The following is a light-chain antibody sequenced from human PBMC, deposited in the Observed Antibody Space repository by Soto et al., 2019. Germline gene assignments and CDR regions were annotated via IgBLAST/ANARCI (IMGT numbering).Light chain of an antibody. Sequence: QSVLTQPPSASGTPGQRVTISCSGSNSNIGSNPVNWYQQLPGTAPKLLIYSNNQRPSGVPDRFSGSKSGTSASLAISGLQSEDEADYSCTAWDDSLSGPVFGGGTKLTVL. V-gene: IGLV1-44*01. J-gene: IGLJ2*01. CDR2: SNN. CDR1: NSNIGSNP. CDR3: TAWDDSLSGPV.